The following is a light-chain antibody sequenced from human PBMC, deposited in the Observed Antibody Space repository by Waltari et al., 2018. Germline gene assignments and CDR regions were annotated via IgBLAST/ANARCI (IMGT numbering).Light chain of an antibody. CDR3: SSYEVSSNLL. CDR1: SSDVGGYNY. CDR2: EVN. Sequence: QSALTQPPSASGSPGQSVTISCTGTSSDVGGYNYVSWYQQHPGKAPKLIIYEVNKRPPGVPDRFSGSKSGNTASLTVSGLQAEDEADYYCSSYEVSSNLLFGGGTKLTVL. V-gene: IGLV2-8*01. J-gene: IGLJ2*01.